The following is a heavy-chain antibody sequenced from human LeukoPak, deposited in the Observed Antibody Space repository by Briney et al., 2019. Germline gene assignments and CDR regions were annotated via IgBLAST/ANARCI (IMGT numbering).Heavy chain of an antibody. CDR3: ASEYSSGFDY. CDR1: GYTFTSYG. D-gene: IGHD6-19*01. J-gene: IGHJ4*02. CDR2: IIPIFGTA. V-gene: IGHV1-69*13. Sequence: SVKVSCKASGYTFTSYGISWVRQAPGQGLEWMGGIIPIFGTANYAQKFQGRVTITADESTSTAYMELSSLRSEDTAVYYCASEYSSGFDYWGQGTLVTVSS.